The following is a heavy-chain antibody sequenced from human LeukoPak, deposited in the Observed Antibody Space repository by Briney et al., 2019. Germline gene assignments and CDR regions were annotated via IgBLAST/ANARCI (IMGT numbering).Heavy chain of an antibody. CDR1: GFAFRSYW. J-gene: IGHJ4*02. Sequence: GGSLRLSCAASGFAFRSYWMTWVRQAPGKGLEWVATMGQDGSETFYADSVKGRFTISRDNMKNSLFLQMNSLRAEDTAVYFCARDTYRFNDYWGQGTLVTVYS. CDR2: MGQDGSET. V-gene: IGHV3-7*01. CDR3: ARDTYRFNDY.